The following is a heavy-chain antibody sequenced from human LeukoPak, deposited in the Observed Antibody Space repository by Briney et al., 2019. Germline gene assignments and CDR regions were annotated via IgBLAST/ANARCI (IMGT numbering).Heavy chain of an antibody. CDR2: INHSGST. CDR3: ARHPVLRFLEWDLLLDY. CDR1: GGSLSGYY. V-gene: IGHV4-34*01. Sequence: SETLSLTCAVYGGSLSGYYWSWIRQPPGKGLEWIGEINHSGSTNYNPSLKSRVTISVDTSKNQFSLKLSSVTDADTAVYYCARHPVLRFLEWDLLLDYWGQGTLVTVSS. J-gene: IGHJ4*02. D-gene: IGHD3-3*01.